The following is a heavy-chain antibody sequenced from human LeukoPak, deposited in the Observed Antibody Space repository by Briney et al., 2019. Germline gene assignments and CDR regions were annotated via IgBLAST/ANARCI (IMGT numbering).Heavy chain of an antibody. D-gene: IGHD1-1*01. V-gene: IGHV4-59*01. J-gene: IGHJ6*02. CDR3: ARGNGNYYYYGMDV. Sequence: SETLSLTCSVSGGSISSYYWSWTRQPPGKGLEWIACIYYSGRTNYNPSLKSRVTTSVDTSRNQFSLKLSSVTAADTAVYYCARGNGNYYYYGMDVWGQGTTVTVSS. CDR2: IYYSGRT. CDR1: GGSISSYY.